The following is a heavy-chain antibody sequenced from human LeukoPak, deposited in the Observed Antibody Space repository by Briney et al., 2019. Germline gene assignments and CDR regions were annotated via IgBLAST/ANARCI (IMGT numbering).Heavy chain of an antibody. V-gene: IGHV1-2*02. CDR3: AREGSGWYGNFDY. D-gene: IGHD6-19*01. CDR1: AYTFTVYY. CDR2: INPESGGT. J-gene: IGHJ4*02. Sequence: ASVTVPFKASAYTFTVYYMNWVRQAPGQGLERMGWINPESGGTNYAQKFEGRVTMTRDTSISTADMEGSRLRSDDTAVYYCAREGSGWYGNFDYWGQGTLVTVSS.